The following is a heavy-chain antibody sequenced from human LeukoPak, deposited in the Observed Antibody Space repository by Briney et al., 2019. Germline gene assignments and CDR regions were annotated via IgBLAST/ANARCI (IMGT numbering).Heavy chain of an antibody. J-gene: IGHJ4*02. V-gene: IGHV4-34*01. CDR2: INHSGST. D-gene: IGHD5-18*01. CDR3: ARGQAMGYYFDY. CDR1: GGSFSGYY. Sequence: SETLSLTCAVYGGSFSGYYWSWIRQPPGKGLEWIGEINHSGSTNYNPSLKSRVTISVDTSRNQFSLRLSSVTAADTAVYYCARGQAMGYYFDYWGQGTLVTVSS.